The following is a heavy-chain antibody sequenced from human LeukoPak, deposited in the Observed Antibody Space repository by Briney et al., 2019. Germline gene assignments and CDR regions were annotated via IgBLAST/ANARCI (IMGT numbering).Heavy chain of an antibody. Sequence: AETLSLTCTVSGGSISSSSYYWGWIRQPPGKGLEWIGSIYYSGSTYYNPSLKSRVTISVDPSKNQFSLKLSSVTAADTAVYYCARHSGYSYGYAYYYYYMDVWGKGTTVTVSS. CDR2: IYYSGST. CDR3: ARHSGYSYGYAYYYYYMDV. D-gene: IGHD5-18*01. J-gene: IGHJ6*03. V-gene: IGHV4-39*01. CDR1: GGSISSSSYY.